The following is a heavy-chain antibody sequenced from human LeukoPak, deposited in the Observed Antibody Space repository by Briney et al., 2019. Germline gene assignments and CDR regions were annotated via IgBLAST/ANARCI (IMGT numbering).Heavy chain of an antibody. CDR2: ISWNSGSI. D-gene: IGHD3-22*01. V-gene: IGHV3-9*03. CDR3: AKGTYYYDSRFDY. Sequence: PGRSLRLPCAASGFTFDDYAMHWVRQAPGKGLEWVSGISWNSGSIGYADSVKGRFTISRDNAKNSLYLQMNSLRAEDMALYYCAKGTYYYDSRFDYWGQGTLVTVSS. J-gene: IGHJ4*02. CDR1: GFTFDDYA.